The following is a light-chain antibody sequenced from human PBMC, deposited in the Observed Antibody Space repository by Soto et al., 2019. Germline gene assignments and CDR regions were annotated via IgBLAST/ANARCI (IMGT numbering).Light chain of an antibody. Sequence: HMTQAPASLGACVPHRVTMTGRASQSISSYLNWYQQKPGKAPKLLIYAASSLQSGVPSRFSGSGSGTDFTLTISSLQPEDFATYYCQQSYSTLSITFGQGTQLEIK. CDR1: QSISSY. V-gene: IGKV1-39*01. CDR3: QQSYSTLSIT. CDR2: AAS. J-gene: IGKJ5*01.